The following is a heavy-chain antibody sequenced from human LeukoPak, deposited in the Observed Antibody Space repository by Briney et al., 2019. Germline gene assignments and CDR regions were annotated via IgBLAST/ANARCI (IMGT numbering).Heavy chain of an antibody. J-gene: IGHJ4*02. D-gene: IGHD3-22*01. CDR1: GGSVSSYY. Sequence: SETLSLTCTVSGGSVSSYYWSWIRQPAGKGLEWIGRIYTSGSTKYNRSLKSRVTMSVDTSKNQFSLKLGSVTAADTAVYYCARGSEYYYDSSGYEDYFDYWGQGTLVTVSS. CDR2: IYTSGST. CDR3: ARGSEYYYDSSGYEDYFDY. V-gene: IGHV4-4*07.